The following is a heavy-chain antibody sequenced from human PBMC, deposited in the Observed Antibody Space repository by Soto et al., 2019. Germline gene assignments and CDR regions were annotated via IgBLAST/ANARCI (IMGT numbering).Heavy chain of an antibody. Sequence: PGGSLRLSCAASGFTFSYYYMSWIRQAPGQGLEWVSYISSSGSTIYYVDSVKGRFTISRDNAKNSLYLQMNSLRAEDTAVYYCXRDQRGDCSSTSCPIDPWGQGTLVTVSS. CDR2: ISSSGSTI. D-gene: IGHD2-2*01. CDR3: XRDQRGDCSSTSCPIDP. J-gene: IGHJ5*02. V-gene: IGHV3-11*01. CDR1: GFTFSYYY.